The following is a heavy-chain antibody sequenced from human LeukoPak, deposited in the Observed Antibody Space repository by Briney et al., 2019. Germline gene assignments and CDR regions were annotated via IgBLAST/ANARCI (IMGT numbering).Heavy chain of an antibody. V-gene: IGHV4-59*01. D-gene: IGHD3-9*01. CDR3: ARMDDILTGYYIFDY. Sequence: SETLSLTCTVSGGSISGYYWSWLRQPPGKGLEWIGYIYYSGTTNYNPSLKSRVTISIDTSKNQFSLKLSSVTAADTAVYYCARMDDILTGYYIFDYWGQGSLVTVSS. J-gene: IGHJ4*02. CDR1: GGSISGYY. CDR2: IYYSGTT.